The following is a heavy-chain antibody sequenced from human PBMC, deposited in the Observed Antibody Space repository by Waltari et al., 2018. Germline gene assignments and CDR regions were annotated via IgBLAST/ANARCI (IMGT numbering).Heavy chain of an antibody. D-gene: IGHD6-19*01. J-gene: IGHJ6*02. CDR3: VRGSNGWPGMDI. Sequence: EVVLVQSGGGLVHPGWSLRLSCAASGFTLSNYVWSWARQTPGKGLIWVSRINPATGTTNYEDSVRGRFTISGDNAKNTLFLQMDSLRDEDTAIYYCVRGSNGWPGMDIWGQGATVTVSS. V-gene: IGHV3-74*01. CDR1: GFTLSNYV. CDR2: INPATGTT.